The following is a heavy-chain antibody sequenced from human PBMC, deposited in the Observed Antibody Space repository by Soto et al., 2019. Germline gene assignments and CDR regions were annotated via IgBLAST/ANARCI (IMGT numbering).Heavy chain of an antibody. Sequence: QVQLQESGPGLVKTSQTLSLTCTVSGGSISSGGYYWSWIRQHPGKGLEWIGNIYYSGSTYYNPSLKSRVTISVDTSKNKFSLKLSSVTAADTAVYYCASGPHRGYYPYYFDYWGQGTRVTVSS. J-gene: IGHJ4*02. CDR1: GGSISSGGYY. CDR2: IYYSGST. V-gene: IGHV4-31*03. CDR3: ASGPHRGYYPYYFDY. D-gene: IGHD5-12*01.